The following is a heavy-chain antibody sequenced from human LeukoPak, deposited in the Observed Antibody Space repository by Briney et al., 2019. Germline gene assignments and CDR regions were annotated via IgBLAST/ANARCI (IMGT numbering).Heavy chain of an antibody. CDR3: ARGVGLKYYFDS. J-gene: IGHJ4*02. CDR1: GDGIHNFY. V-gene: IGHV4-4*07. Sequence: PSETLSLTCTVSGDGIHNFYCNWIRQPAGKGLEWIGRIYSTGSTNYNPSFRSRVTMSVDTSKNQFSLKLSSVAAADTAIYYCARGVGLKYYFDSWGQGTLVTVSS. CDR2: IYSTGST. D-gene: IGHD3-16*01.